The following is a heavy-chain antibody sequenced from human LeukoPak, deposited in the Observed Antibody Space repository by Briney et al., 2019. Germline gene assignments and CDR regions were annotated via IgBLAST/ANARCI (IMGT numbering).Heavy chain of an antibody. CDR1: GYTFSSYS. D-gene: IGHD3-22*01. CDR2: ISVRSNYI. Sequence: PGGSLSLSCAASGYTFSSYSINWVRQAPGKGMEWVSSISVRSNYIYYADSARGRFRISIDDTRDSLYLQINSLRAEDTGVYYCVRLRRNSDTSGFYYYYDFWGQGTLVTVSS. V-gene: IGHV3-21*01. CDR3: VRLRRNSDTSGFYYYYDF. J-gene: IGHJ4*02.